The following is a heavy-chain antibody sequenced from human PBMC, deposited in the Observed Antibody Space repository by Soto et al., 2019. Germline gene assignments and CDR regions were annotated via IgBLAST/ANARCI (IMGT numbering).Heavy chain of an antibody. CDR2: INAGNGNT. CDR3: VSLRWPQK. Sequence: GASVKVSCKASGYTFTNYAVHWVRQAPGQKLEWMGWINAGNGNTKYSQKFQGRVTITRDTSASTAYMELSSLRSDDTAVYYCVSLRWPQKWGQGTLVTVSS. CDR1: GYTFTNYA. D-gene: IGHD4-17*01. V-gene: IGHV1-3*01. J-gene: IGHJ4*02.